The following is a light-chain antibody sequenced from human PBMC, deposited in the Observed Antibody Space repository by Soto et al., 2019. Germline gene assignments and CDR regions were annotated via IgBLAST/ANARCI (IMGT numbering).Light chain of an antibody. J-gene: IGKJ5*01. Sequence: TQSPSSLSASVGERATLSCRASQSFRGLLAWYQQKPGQAPRLLIYDAYNRATGIPPRFSGSGSGTDFTLTISSLEPEDSAVYYCQQRHMWPITFGQGTRLEIK. CDR1: QSFRGL. CDR3: QQRHMWPIT. V-gene: IGKV3-11*01. CDR2: DAY.